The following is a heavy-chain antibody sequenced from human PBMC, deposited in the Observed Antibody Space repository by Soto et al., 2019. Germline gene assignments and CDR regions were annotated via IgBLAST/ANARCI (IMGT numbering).Heavy chain of an antibody. D-gene: IGHD3-9*01. J-gene: IGHJ4*02. Sequence: GASVKVSCKASGYTFTSYGISWVRQAPGQGLEWMGWISAYNGNTNYAQKLQGRVTMTTDTSTSTAYMELRSLRSDDTAVYYCARIPLVYYDILTGYLDYWGQGTLVTVSS. CDR3: ARIPLVYYDILTGYLDY. CDR2: ISAYNGNT. V-gene: IGHV1-18*01. CDR1: GYTFTSYG.